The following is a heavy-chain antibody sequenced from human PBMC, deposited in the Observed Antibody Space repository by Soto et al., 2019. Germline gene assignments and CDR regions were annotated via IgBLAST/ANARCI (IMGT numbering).Heavy chain of an antibody. CDR1: GETLNSNP. Sequence: QVQLVPSGAEVKKPGSSLKVSCKVFGETLNSNPIGWVRQAPGQGREWVGGIVPLSDRTNYAQELQGRVTVTADGSTSTVYMELSNLKSDDTAVYYCARKSGRDCHSGGGCFSLDVWGQGSLITVSS. J-gene: IGHJ4*02. D-gene: IGHD2-15*01. CDR3: ARKSGRDCHSGGGCFSLDV. V-gene: IGHV1-69*01. CDR2: IVPLSDRT.